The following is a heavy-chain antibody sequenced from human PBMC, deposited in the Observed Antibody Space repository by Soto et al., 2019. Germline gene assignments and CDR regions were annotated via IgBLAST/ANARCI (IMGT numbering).Heavy chain of an antibody. V-gene: IGHV4-59*01. CDR2: ISDSGNT. D-gene: IGHD3-10*01. Sequence: QVQLQESGPGLVKPSETLSLTCTVSGDSISSYYWSWIRQPPGKGLEWIGYISDSGNTRYNPSLKSRVTISVDTSKNQFSLNLSSVTAADTAVYYCATSMVRGPFDYWGQGALVTVSS. CDR3: ATSMVRGPFDY. CDR1: GDSISSYY. J-gene: IGHJ4*02.